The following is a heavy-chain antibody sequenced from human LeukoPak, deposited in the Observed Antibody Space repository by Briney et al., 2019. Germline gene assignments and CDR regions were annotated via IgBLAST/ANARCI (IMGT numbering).Heavy chain of an antibody. J-gene: IGHJ4*02. CDR1: GFRFSSYG. D-gene: IGHD4-17*01. CDR2: IWYDGSNR. V-gene: IGHV3-33*06. CDR3: AKDRDDSGDYAFDY. Sequence: GGSLRLSCAASGFRFSSYGMHWVRQAPGKGLEWVAVIWYDGSNRYYADSVKGRFTISRDNSKNTLSLQMSSLRAEDTAIYYCAKDRDDSGDYAFDYWGQGILVSVSS.